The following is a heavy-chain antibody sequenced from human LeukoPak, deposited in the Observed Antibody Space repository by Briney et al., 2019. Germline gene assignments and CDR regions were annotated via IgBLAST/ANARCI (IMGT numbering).Heavy chain of an antibody. D-gene: IGHD2-2*02. V-gene: IGHV3-30*18. J-gene: IGHJ6*02. CDR1: GFTFSSYG. CDR3: AKDSDPYCSSTSCYRAFYYYYGMDV. CDR2: ISYDGSNK. Sequence: GVSLRLSCAASGFTFSSYGMHWVRQAPGKGLEWVAVISYDGSNKYYADSVKGRFTISRDNSKNTLYLQMNSLRAEDTAVYYCAKDSDPYCSSTSCYRAFYYYYGMDVWGQGTTVTVSS.